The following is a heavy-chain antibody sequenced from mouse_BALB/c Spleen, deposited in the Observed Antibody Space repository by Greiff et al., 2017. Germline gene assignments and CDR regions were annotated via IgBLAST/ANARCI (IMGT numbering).Heavy chain of an antibody. Sequence: QVQLQQSGAELVKPGASVKLSCTASGYTFTSYYMYWVKQRPGQGLEWIGEINPSNGGTNFNEKFKSKATLTVDKSSSTAYMQLSSLTSEDSAVYYCTRAYYYGSSDYWGQGTTLTVSS. D-gene: IGHD1-1*01. J-gene: IGHJ2*01. CDR2: INPSNGGT. CDR1: GYTFTSYY. CDR3: TRAYYYGSSDY. V-gene: IGHV1S81*02.